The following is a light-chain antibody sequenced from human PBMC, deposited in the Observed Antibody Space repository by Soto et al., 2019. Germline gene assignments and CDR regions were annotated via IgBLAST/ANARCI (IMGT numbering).Light chain of an antibody. Sequence: EIVLTQSPGTLSLSPGGRATLSCRASQSVRSNYLAWYRQTPGQAPRLLIYGASNRATGIPDRFSGSGSGTDFTLIISRLEPEDFALYYCQQYGSSPWTFGQGTKVEIK. V-gene: IGKV3-20*01. CDR3: QQYGSSPWT. CDR2: GAS. J-gene: IGKJ1*01. CDR1: QSVRSNY.